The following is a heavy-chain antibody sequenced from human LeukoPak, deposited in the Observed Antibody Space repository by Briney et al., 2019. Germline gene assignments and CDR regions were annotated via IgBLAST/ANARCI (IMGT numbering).Heavy chain of an antibody. CDR2: ISYDGSNK. Sequence: PGGSLRLSCAASGFTFSSYGMHWVRQAPGKGLEWVAVISYDGSNKYYADSVKGRFTISRDNSKNTLYLQMNSLRAEDTAVYYCAKGSYYYDSSGAFDIWGQGTMVTVSS. J-gene: IGHJ3*02. D-gene: IGHD3-22*01. CDR1: GFTFSSYG. V-gene: IGHV3-30*18. CDR3: AKGSYYYDSSGAFDI.